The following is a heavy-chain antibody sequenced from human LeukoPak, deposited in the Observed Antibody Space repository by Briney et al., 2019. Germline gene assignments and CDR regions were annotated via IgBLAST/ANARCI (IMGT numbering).Heavy chain of an antibody. J-gene: IGHJ4*02. CDR1: GFTFSSYG. D-gene: IGHD6-13*01. Sequence: PGGSLRLSCAASGFTFSSYGMHGVRQAPGKGLEWVAGIWYDGSNTYYADSVKGRITISRDNSKNTLYPQMNSLRADDTAVYYCAKDPEYSSSGIDYWGQGTLVTVSS. CDR2: IWYDGSNT. CDR3: AKDPEYSSSGIDY. V-gene: IGHV3-33*06.